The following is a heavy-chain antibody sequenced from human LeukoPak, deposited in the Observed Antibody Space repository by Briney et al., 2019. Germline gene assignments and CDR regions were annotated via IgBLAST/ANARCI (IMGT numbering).Heavy chain of an antibody. Sequence: GGSLRLSCAASGFTFSDYYMSWVRQAPGKGLVWVSGISGSGAFTYYADSVKGRFTISRDNSKNTLYLQMNSLRAEDTAVYYCAKGIAAAGKPPFDYWGQGTLVTVSS. CDR3: AKGIAAAGKPPFDY. J-gene: IGHJ4*02. D-gene: IGHD6-13*01. V-gene: IGHV3-23*01. CDR1: GFTFSDYY. CDR2: ISGSGAFT.